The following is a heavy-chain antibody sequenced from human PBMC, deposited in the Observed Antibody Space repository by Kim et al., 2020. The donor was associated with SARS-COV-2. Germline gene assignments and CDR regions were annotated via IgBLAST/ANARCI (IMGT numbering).Heavy chain of an antibody. CDR3: ARLFGDFWSGYSYYYGMDV. CDR2: IYYSGST. J-gene: IGHJ6*02. D-gene: IGHD3-3*01. CDR1: GGSISSYY. V-gene: IGHV4-59*08. Sequence: SETLSLTCTVSGGSISSYYWSWIRQPPGKGLEWIGYIYYSGSTNYNPSLKSRVTISVDTSKNQFSLKLSSVTAADTAVYYCARLFGDFWSGYSYYYGMDVWGQGTTVTFSS.